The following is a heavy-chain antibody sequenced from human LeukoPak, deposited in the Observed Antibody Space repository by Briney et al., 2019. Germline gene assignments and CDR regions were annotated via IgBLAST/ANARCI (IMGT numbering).Heavy chain of an antibody. J-gene: IGHJ6*02. CDR3: ARGNYYHGMDV. CDR1: GGSISSGGYY. V-gene: IGHV4-31*03. CDR2: IYYSGST. Sequence: PSETLSLTCTVSGGSISSGGYYWSWIRQHPGTGLEWIGYIYYSGSTYYNPSLESRVTISVDTSKNQFSLKVSSVTAADTAVYYCARGNYYHGMDVWGQGTTVTVSS.